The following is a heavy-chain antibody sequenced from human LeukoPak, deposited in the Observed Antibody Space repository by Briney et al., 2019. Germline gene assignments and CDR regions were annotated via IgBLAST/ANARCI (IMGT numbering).Heavy chain of an antibody. V-gene: IGHV3-49*04. J-gene: IGHJ4*02. CDR1: GFTFRDYG. Sequence: GGSLRLSCLTSGFTFRDYGLGWVRQAPGMGLEWVSFTRSKIYGGAPEYAASVRGRFSVSRGDSESIAYLQMNNLESEDTAVYYCARGQTVSGAKYYFDFWSPGTLVAVSS. D-gene: IGHD2/OR15-2a*01. CDR2: TRSKIYGGAP. CDR3: ARGQTVSGAKYYFDF.